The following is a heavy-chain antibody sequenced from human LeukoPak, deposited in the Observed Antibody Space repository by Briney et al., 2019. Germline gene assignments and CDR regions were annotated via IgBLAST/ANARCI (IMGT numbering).Heavy chain of an antibody. Sequence: GGSLRLSCEASGFTFSNYWMSWVRQTPEKGLEWVANIKRDGSEKYYGDSVKGRFTISRDNAKNSLYLQMNSLRAEDTAVYYCAICLWTNYYYYGMDVWGQGTTVTVSS. V-gene: IGHV3-7*03. D-gene: IGHD2/OR15-2a*01. CDR2: IKRDGSEK. CDR3: AICLWTNYYYYGMDV. CDR1: GFTFSNYW. J-gene: IGHJ6*02.